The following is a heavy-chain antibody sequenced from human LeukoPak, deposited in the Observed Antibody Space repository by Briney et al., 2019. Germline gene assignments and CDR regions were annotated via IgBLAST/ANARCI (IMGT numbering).Heavy chain of an antibody. V-gene: IGHV1-2*02. Sequence: ASVKVSCKASGYTFTGYYMHWVRQAPGQGLEWMGWINPNSGGTNYAQKFQGRVTMTRDTSISTAYMELSRLRSDDTAVYYCARDHSCSSTSCYGLFSMDVWGQGTTVTVSS. CDR1: GYTFTGYY. D-gene: IGHD2-2*01. J-gene: IGHJ6*02. CDR3: ARDHSCSSTSCYGLFSMDV. CDR2: INPNSGGT.